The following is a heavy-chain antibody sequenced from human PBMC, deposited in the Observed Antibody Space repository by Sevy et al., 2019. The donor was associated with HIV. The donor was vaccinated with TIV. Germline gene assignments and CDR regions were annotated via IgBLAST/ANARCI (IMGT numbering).Heavy chain of an antibody. CDR3: AREVHIVVVTAICYFDY. J-gene: IGHJ4*02. V-gene: IGHV6-1*01. D-gene: IGHD2-21*02. Sequence: SQTLSLTCAISGDSVSSNSAAWNWIRQSPSRGLEWLGRTYYRSKWYNDYAVTVKSRITINPDTSKKQFSLQLNSVIPEDTAVYYCAREVHIVVVTAICYFDYWGQGTLVTVSS. CDR2: TYYRSKWYN. CDR1: GDSVSSNSAA.